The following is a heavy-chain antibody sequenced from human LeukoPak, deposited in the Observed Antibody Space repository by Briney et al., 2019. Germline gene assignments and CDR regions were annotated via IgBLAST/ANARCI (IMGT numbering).Heavy chain of an antibody. CDR1: GGSISSSSYY. CDR2: IYYSGST. Sequence: SETLSLTCTVSGGSISSSSYYWGWIRQPPGKGLEWLGSIYYSGSTYYNPSLKSRVTISVDTSKNQFSLKLSSVTAADTAVYYCARDPPDTYDFWSGYYRGAYFDYWGQGTLVTVSS. D-gene: IGHD3-3*01. V-gene: IGHV4-39*07. CDR3: ARDPPDTYDFWSGYYRGAYFDY. J-gene: IGHJ4*02.